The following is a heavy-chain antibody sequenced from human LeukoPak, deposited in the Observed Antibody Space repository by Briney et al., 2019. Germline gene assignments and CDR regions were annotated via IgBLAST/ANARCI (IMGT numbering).Heavy chain of an antibody. CDR1: GGSISGYF. Sequence: PSETLSLTCTVSGGSISGYFWSWIRQPSGKGLEWIGYIHASGGINQSPSLKSRVTISVDTSKNQFSLKLTSVTAADTAVYYCARGRPVTGSFYFDYWGQGTLVTVSS. J-gene: IGHJ4*02. CDR3: ARGRPVTGSFYFDY. D-gene: IGHD1-26*01. V-gene: IGHV4-59*01. CDR2: IHASGGI.